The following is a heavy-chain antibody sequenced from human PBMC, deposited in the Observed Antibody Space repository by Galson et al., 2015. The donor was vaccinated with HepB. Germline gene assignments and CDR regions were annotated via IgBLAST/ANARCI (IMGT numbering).Heavy chain of an antibody. CDR1: GFSLSTSGVG. CDR3: APRLSGYTWTPGDFAS. CDR2: IYWDDER. D-gene: IGHD3-16*02. Sequence: PALGKPTQTLTLTCAFSGFSLSTSGVGVGWIRQPPGKALEWLALIYWDDERRYSPSLKSRLAITKDTSKNQVVLIMTTMDPVDTAPYYFAPRLSGYTWTPGDFASWGQGPLSPSPQ. V-gene: IGHV2-5*02. J-gene: IGHJ4*02.